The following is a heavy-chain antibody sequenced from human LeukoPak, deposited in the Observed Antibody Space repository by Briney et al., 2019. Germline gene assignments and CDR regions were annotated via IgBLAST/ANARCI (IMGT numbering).Heavy chain of an antibody. Sequence: ASVKVSCTASGYTFTSYYMHWVRQAPGQGPEWMGIINPSGGSTSYAQKFQGRVTMTRDTSTSTVYMELSSLRSEDTAVYYCAREPPGDGMDVWGQGTTVTVSS. CDR1: GYTFTSYY. V-gene: IGHV1-46*01. J-gene: IGHJ6*02. CDR3: AREPPGDGMDV. D-gene: IGHD3-10*01. CDR2: INPSGGST.